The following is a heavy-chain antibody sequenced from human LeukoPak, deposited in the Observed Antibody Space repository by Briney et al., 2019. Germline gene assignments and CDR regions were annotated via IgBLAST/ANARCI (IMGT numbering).Heavy chain of an antibody. D-gene: IGHD3-10*01. CDR3: ARRTSIHYGSGTFPEAFDI. CDR1: GGSISSSSYY. V-gene: IGHV4-39*01. Sequence: SSETLSLTCTVSGGSISSSSYYWGWIRQPPGKGLEWIGSIYYSGSTYYNPSLKSRVTISVDTSKNQFSLKLSSVTAADTAVYYCARRTSIHYGSGTFPEAFDIWGQGTMVTVSS. J-gene: IGHJ3*02. CDR2: IYYSGST.